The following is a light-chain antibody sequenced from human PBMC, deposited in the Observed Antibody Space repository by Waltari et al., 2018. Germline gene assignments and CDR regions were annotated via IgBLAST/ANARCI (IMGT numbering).Light chain of an antibody. J-gene: IGLJ3*02. V-gene: IGLV2-14*03. CDR1: STDVACYNY. CDR3: SSYTASSTLV. Sequence: QPALTQPASVSGSPGQSITISRPGTSTDVACYNYVSWYQQYPDKAPTLIIYNVNKRPSGVSNRFSGSKSGNTASLTISGLQAENEAHYHCSSYTASSTLVFGGGTKVTVL. CDR2: NVN.